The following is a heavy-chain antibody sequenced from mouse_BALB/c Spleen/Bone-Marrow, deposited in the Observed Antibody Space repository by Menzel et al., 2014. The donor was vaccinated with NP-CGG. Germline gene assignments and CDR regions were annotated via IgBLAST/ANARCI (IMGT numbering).Heavy chain of an antibody. D-gene: IGHD2-1*01. J-gene: IGHJ4*01. CDR1: GYTFTSYW. CDR2: INPSTGYT. Sequence: VQLQQSGAELAKPGASVKMSCKASGYTFTSYWMHWVKQRPGQGLEWIGYINPSTGYTEYNQKFKDKATLTADKSSSTAYMQLSSLTSEDSAVYYCASPYGNYDAMDYWGQGTPVTVSS. CDR3: ASPYGNYDAMDY. V-gene: IGHV1-7*01.